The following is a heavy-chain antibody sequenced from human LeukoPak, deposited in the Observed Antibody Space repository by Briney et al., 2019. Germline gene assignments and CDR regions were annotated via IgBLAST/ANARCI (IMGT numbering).Heavy chain of an antibody. D-gene: IGHD1-26*01. CDR2: IGSSSSYI. Sequence: GGSLRLSCAASGFTFSSYSMNWVRQAPGKGLEWVSSIGSSSSYIYYADSVKGRFTISRDNSKNTLYLQMNSLRAEDTAVYYCAKDYSGTYFRGADHWGQGTLVTVSS. CDR1: GFTFSSYS. CDR3: AKDYSGTYFRGADH. J-gene: IGHJ4*02. V-gene: IGHV3-21*04.